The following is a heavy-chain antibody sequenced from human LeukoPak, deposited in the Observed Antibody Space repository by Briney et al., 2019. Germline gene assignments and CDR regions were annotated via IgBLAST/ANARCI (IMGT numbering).Heavy chain of an antibody. CDR2: IKQDGSEK. Sequence: GGSLRLSCAASGFTFSTYWMSWVRQAPGKGLEWVANIKQDGSEKYYVDSVKGRSTISRDNAKNLLYLQMDSLRDEDAAVYYCARDHHRRLYDSQARDTFDIWGQGTMVTVSS. D-gene: IGHD3-22*01. V-gene: IGHV3-7*01. CDR1: GFTFSTYW. CDR3: ARDHHRRLYDSQARDTFDI. J-gene: IGHJ3*02.